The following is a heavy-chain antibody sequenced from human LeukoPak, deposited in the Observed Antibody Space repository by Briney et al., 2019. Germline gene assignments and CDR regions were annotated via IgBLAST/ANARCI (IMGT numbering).Heavy chain of an antibody. D-gene: IGHD6-6*01. CDR2: IGSSGSTI. V-gene: IGHV3-11*01. CDR1: GFTFSDYY. J-gene: IGHJ5*02. Sequence: GGSLRLSCAASGFTFSDYYKSWIRQAPGKGLEGVSYIGSSGSTIYYADSVKGRFTISRDNAKNSLYLQMNSLRAEDTAVYSCARVRRSSSFGSWFDPWGQGTLVTVSS. CDR3: ARVRRSSSFGSWFDP.